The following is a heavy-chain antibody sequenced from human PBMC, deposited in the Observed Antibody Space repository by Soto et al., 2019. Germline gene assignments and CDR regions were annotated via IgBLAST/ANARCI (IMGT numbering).Heavy chain of an antibody. CDR2: IDPSDSYS. CDR1: GYRFSNYW. D-gene: IGHD1-1*01. V-gene: IGHV5-10-1*01. J-gene: IGHJ6*02. Sequence: GESLKISCHASGYRFSNYWITWVRQMPGKGLEWMGTIDPSDSYSNNSPSFQGHVTISTDTSINTAYLHWGSLKASDTAIYYCARRLSGPKEEYNAYYFYGLDVWGHGTTVTVSS. CDR3: ARRLSGPKEEYNAYYFYGLDV.